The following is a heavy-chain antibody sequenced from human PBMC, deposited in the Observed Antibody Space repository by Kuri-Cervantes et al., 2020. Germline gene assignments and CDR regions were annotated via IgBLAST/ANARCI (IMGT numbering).Heavy chain of an antibody. V-gene: IGHV3-48*04. CDR1: GFTFSSYS. CDR2: ISSSGSTI. CDR3: ARALGYCSSTSCWNWFDP. J-gene: IGHJ5*02. Sequence: GGSLRLSCAASGFTFSSYSMNWIRQAPGKGLEWVSYISSSGSTIYYADSVKGRFTISRDNAKNSLYLQMNSLRAEDTAVYYCARALGYCSSTSCWNWFDPWGQGTLVTVSS. D-gene: IGHD2-2*01.